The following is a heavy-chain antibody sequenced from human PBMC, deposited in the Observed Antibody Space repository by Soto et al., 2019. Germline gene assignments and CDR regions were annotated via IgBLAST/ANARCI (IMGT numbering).Heavy chain of an antibody. J-gene: IGHJ5*02. D-gene: IGHD6-13*01. V-gene: IGHV3-23*01. Sequence: GGSLRLSCAASGFTFSSYAMSWVRQAPGKGLEWVSAIRGSGGSTYYADSVKGRFTISRDNSKNTLYLQMNSLRAEDMAVYYCAKGVAAANYHNWFDPWGQGTLVTVSS. CDR3: AKGVAAANYHNWFDP. CDR2: IRGSGGST. CDR1: GFTFSSYA.